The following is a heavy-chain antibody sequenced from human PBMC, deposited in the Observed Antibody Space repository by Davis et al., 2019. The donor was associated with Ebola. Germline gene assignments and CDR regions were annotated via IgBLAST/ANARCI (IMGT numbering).Heavy chain of an antibody. CDR1: GGSINNYF. Sequence: SETLSLTCTVSGGSINNYFWSWIRQPPGKGLEWIGYIHYLGNTNYNPSLKSRLSMSVDTSKSQFSLKLISVTAADTAVYYCARGRAFGYGSGSYKNWGQGTLVTVSS. V-gene: IGHV4-59*12. D-gene: IGHD3-10*01. J-gene: IGHJ4*02. CDR3: ARGRAFGYGSGSYKN. CDR2: IHYLGNT.